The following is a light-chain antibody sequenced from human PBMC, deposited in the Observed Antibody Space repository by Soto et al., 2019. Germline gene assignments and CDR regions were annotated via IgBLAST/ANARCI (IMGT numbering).Light chain of an antibody. V-gene: IGKV1-33*01. CDR1: QDISNY. Sequence: DIQMTQSPSSLSASVGDRVTITCQASQDISNYLNWYQQKPGKAPKLLIYDASNLETGVPSRFSGSGSGTDFTFTITSLQPEDIATYYCQQYKHLITFGQGTRLE. CDR3: QQYKHLIT. CDR2: DAS. J-gene: IGKJ5*01.